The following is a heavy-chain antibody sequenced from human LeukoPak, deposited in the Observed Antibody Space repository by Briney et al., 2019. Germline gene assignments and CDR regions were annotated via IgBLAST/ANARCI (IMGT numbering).Heavy chain of an antibody. Sequence: SQTLSLTCNVSGCSVSSGDYYWSWIRQPPGKGLEWIGYIYYSGSTYYNPSLKSRISILVDTSKNQFSLKLTSVTAADTAVYYCARDRYFIGFDYWGQGTLVTVSS. CDR3: ARDRYFIGFDY. D-gene: IGHD3-9*01. V-gene: IGHV4-30-4*01. CDR2: IYYSGST. J-gene: IGHJ4*02. CDR1: GCSVSSGDYY.